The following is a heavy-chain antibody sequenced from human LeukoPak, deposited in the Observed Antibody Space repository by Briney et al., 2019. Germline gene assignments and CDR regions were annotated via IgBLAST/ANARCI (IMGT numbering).Heavy chain of an antibody. V-gene: IGHV3-7*01. CDR2: ITEDVSKK. D-gene: IGHD4-23*01. CDR3: ARLLGMVTTFDY. CDR1: GFSFSGYL. Sequence: GGSLRLSCAASGFSFSGYLLSWVRQAPWMGLEWVATITEDVSKKYYDDSVKGRFTISRDNAKNSLYLEMSSLRAEDTAVYYCARLLGMVTTFDYWGQGILVTVSS. J-gene: IGHJ4*02.